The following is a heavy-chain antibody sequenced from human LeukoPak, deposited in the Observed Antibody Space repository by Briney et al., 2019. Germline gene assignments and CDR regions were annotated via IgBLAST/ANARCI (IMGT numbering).Heavy chain of an antibody. J-gene: IGHJ4*02. CDR2: ISGSGGST. CDR1: GFTFSSYA. V-gene: IGHV3-23*01. Sequence: GGSLRLSCAASGFTFSSYAMSWVRQAPGKGLEWVSAISGSGGSTYYADSVKGRFTISRDNSKNTLYLQMNSLRAEDTAVYYCATRLGYDILTGSPLGGQGILVTVSS. CDR3: ATRLGYDILTGSPL. D-gene: IGHD3-9*01.